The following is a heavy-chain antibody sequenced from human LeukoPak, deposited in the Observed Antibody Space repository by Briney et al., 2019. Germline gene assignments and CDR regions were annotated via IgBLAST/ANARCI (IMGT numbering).Heavy chain of an antibody. V-gene: IGHV4-59*08. J-gene: IGHJ4*02. CDR1: GDSITSDY. CDR3: ARLDCISNTCYNY. Sequence: SETLSLTCNVSGDSITSDYWSWIRQSPGKGLEWIGYINYGGNSDYNPSLNSRVTISVNRCKKQGSLKMRSMTAADTAVYYCARLDCISNTCYNYWAPGALVTVSS. D-gene: IGHD3-10*01. CDR2: INYGGNS.